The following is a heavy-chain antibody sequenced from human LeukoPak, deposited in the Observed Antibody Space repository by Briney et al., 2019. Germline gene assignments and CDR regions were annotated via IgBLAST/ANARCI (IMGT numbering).Heavy chain of an antibody. Sequence: SSETLSLTCSVSGGSISNYYWNWLRQPAGKGLEWIGRIYASRSTNYNPSLKSRVTISMDKSKNHFSLNLKSVTAADTAFYYCARDFYGDDGHHPFDYWGQGIQVTVSS. CDR2: IYASRST. CDR3: ARDFYGDDGHHPFDY. J-gene: IGHJ4*02. D-gene: IGHD2/OR15-2a*01. V-gene: IGHV4-4*07. CDR1: GGSISNYY.